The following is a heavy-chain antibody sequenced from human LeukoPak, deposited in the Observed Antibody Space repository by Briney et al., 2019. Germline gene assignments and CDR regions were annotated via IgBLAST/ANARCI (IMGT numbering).Heavy chain of an antibody. Sequence: GGSLRLSCAASGFTFSSYAVSWVRQAPGKGLEWVSSISGSGGSTYSADSVKGRFTISGDNPKNTLYLQMNSLRAEDTALYYCAKDRSCTNDICHGDFDYWGQGTLVTVSS. V-gene: IGHV3-23*01. CDR2: ISGSGGST. CDR1: GFTFSSYA. J-gene: IGHJ4*02. CDR3: AKDRSCTNDICHGDFDY. D-gene: IGHD2-8*01.